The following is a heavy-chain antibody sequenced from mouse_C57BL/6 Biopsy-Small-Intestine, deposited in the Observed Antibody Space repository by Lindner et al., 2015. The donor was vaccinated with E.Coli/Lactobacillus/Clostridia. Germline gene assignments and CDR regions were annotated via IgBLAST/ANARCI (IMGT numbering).Heavy chain of an antibody. CDR2: STLANGNT. CDR1: GYTFTSYA. J-gene: IGHJ1*01. CDR3: ARVVLVEHYYGMDV. V-gene: IGHV1-66*01. D-gene: IGHD1-1*01. Sequence: SVKVSCKASGYTFTSYAIHWVRQAPDKGLSGWDGSTLANGNTKYSQKFQGRVTITRDTSASTAYMDLNSLTSEDTAVYYCARVVLVEHYYGMDVWGQGTRSPSPQ.